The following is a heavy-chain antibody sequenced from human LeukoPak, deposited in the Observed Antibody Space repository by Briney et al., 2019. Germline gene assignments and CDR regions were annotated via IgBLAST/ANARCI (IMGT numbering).Heavy chain of an antibody. Sequence: PSETLSLTCGVHGVSITGYYWSWIRQSPREALEWTGEIDPSGYTIYNPSLKSRVTMSVDTAKKQLSLSLTSLTAADTAIYYCARIRCGQTQHRCYNYWGRGALVTVSS. CDR1: GVSITGYY. J-gene: IGHJ4*02. V-gene: IGHV4-34*10. D-gene: IGHD3-16*02. CDR2: IDPSGYT. CDR3: ARIRCGQTQHRCYNY.